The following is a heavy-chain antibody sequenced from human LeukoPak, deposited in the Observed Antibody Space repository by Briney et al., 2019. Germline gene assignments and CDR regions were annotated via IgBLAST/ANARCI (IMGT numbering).Heavy chain of an antibody. CDR1: GGTFSSYA. D-gene: IGHD3-22*01. Sequence: RASVKVSCKASGGTFSSYAISWVRQAPGQGLEWMGGIIPIFGTANYAQKFQGRVTITADESTSTAYMELSSLRSEDTAVYYCARSPLDYDSSGYYLYYFDYWGQGTLVTVSS. CDR2: IIPIFGTA. V-gene: IGHV1-69*13. J-gene: IGHJ4*02. CDR3: ARSPLDYDSSGYYLYYFDY.